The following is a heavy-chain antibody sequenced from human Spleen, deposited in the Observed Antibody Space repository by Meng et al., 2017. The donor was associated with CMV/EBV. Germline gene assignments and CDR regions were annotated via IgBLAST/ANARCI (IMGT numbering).Heavy chain of an antibody. CDR3: AKAVDYFGSGSSVYGLDV. CDR1: GGSISSFY. J-gene: IGHJ6*02. D-gene: IGHD3-10*01. Sequence: GSLRLSCTVSGGSISSFYLHWIRQPPGKGLEWIGSLYFSGSTNYNPSLKSRVTISRDTSKNRFSLKLNSVTAADTAVYYCAKAVDYFGSGSSVYGLDVWGQGTTVTVSS. CDR2: LYFSGST. V-gene: IGHV4-59*01.